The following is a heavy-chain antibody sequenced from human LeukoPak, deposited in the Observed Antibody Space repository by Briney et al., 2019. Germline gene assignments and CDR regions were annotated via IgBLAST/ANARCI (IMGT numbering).Heavy chain of an antibody. CDR2: ISGSGGST. CDR3: AKDWSSGWYLGSWFDP. CDR1: GFTVSSNY. J-gene: IGHJ5*02. V-gene: IGHV3-23*01. D-gene: IGHD6-19*01. Sequence: GGSLRLSCAASGFTVSSNYMSWVRQAPGKGLEWVSAISGSGGSTYYADSVKGRFTISRDNSKNTLYLQMNSLRAEDTAVYYCAKDWSSGWYLGSWFDPWGQGTLVTVSS.